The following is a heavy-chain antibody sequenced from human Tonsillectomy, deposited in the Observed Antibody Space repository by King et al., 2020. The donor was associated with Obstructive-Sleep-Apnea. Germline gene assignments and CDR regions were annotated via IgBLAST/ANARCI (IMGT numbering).Heavy chain of an antibody. D-gene: IGHD3-22*01. CDR3: AREGTANYYDSSGYYPTYFDC. J-gene: IGHJ4*02. V-gene: IGHV3-74*01. CDR1: GFTFSSYW. Sequence: VQLVESGGGLVQPGGSLRLSCAASGFTFSSYWMHWVRQAPGKGLVWVSRINSDGSSTSYADSVKGRFTISRDNAKNTLYLQMNSLRAEDTAVYYCAREGTANYYDSSGYYPTYFDCWGKGTLVTVSS. CDR2: INSDGSST.